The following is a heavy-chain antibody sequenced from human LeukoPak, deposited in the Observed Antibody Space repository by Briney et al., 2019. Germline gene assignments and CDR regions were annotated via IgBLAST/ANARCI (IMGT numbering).Heavy chain of an antibody. Sequence: GASVKVSCKASGHTFIGYNMHWVRQAPGQGLEWMGWINPNSGGTNYAQKFQGRVTMTRDTSISTAYMELSRLRSDDTAVYYCARDSEERGSGSYLIAYWGQGTLVTVSS. CDR2: INPNSGGT. J-gene: IGHJ4*02. CDR1: GHTFIGYN. V-gene: IGHV1-2*02. CDR3: ARDSEERGSGSYLIAY. D-gene: IGHD3-10*01.